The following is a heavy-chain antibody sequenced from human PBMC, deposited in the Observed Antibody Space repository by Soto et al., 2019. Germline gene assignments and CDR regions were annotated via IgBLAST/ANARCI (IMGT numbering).Heavy chain of an antibody. CDR3: ARGLRFLEWLSDYYFDY. Sequence: NPSETLSLTCAVYGGSFSGYYWSWIRQPPGKGLEWIGEINHSGSTNYNPSLKSRVTISVDTSKNQFSLKLSSVTAADTAVYYCARGLRFLEWLSDYYFDYWGQGTLVTVSS. D-gene: IGHD3-3*01. J-gene: IGHJ4*02. CDR2: INHSGST. CDR1: GGSFSGYY. V-gene: IGHV4-34*01.